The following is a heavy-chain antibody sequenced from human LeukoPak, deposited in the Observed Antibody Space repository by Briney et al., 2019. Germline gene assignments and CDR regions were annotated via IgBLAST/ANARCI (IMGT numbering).Heavy chain of an antibody. CDR2: ISWNSGSI. Sequence: GGSLTLSCAASGFTFDDYAMHWVRQAPGKGLEWVSGISWNSGSIGYADSVKGRFTISRDNAKNSLYLQMSSLRAEDTALYYCAKDRAAAGTYYMNVWGKGTTVTVSS. J-gene: IGHJ6*03. V-gene: IGHV3-9*01. CDR3: AKDRAAAGTYYMNV. D-gene: IGHD6-13*01. CDR1: GFTFDDYA.